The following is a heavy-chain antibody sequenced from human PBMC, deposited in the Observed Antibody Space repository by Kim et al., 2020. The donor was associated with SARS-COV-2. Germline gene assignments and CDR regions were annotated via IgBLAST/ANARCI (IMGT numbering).Heavy chain of an antibody. Sequence: SETLSLTCAVYGGSFSGLYWTWIRQPPGKGLEWIGAINHSGSTNSNPSLKSRTTLPVDTSKNQSSLKFTSVTAADMAVYYCPRTSKDLAGRRDWALDSWG. CDR2: INHSGST. J-gene: IGHJ5*01. CDR3: PRTSKDLAGRRDWALDS. D-gene: IGHD2-21*01. CDR1: GGSFSGLY. V-gene: IGHV4-34*01.